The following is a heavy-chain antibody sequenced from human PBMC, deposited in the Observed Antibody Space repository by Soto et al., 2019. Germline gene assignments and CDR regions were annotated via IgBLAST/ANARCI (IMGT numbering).Heavy chain of an antibody. J-gene: IGHJ3*02. CDR1: GFTFSSYA. CDR2: ISGSGGST. CDR3: AKDQRSSGYYKDAFDI. V-gene: IGHV3-23*01. Sequence: GGSLRLSCAASGFTFSSYAMSWVRQAPGKGLEWVSAISGSGGSTYYADSVKGRFTISRDNSKNTLYLQMNSLRAEDTAVYYCAKDQRSSGYYKDAFDIWGQGTMVTVSS. D-gene: IGHD3-22*01.